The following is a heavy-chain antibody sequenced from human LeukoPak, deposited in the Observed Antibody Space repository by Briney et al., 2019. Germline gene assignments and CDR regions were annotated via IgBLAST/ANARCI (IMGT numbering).Heavy chain of an antibody. CDR1: GFTFSNFD. J-gene: IGHJ4*02. Sequence: GGSLRLSCAASGFTFSNFDMTWVRQTPTKGLEWVSSLTAGGDNVQYADFVEGRFTISRDNSKNTLYLQMSSLRAEDTATYFCGYYDSSGYYYGRLRYWGQGTPVTVSS. D-gene: IGHD3-22*01. CDR2: LTAGGDNV. V-gene: IGHV3-23*01. CDR3: GYYDSSGYYYGRLRY.